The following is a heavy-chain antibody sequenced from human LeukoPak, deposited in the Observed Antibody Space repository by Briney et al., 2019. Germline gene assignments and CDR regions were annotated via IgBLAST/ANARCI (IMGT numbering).Heavy chain of an antibody. CDR2: INPNSGGT. CDR3: AAALWFGEIAFDY. CDR1: GYTFTGYY. V-gene: IGHV1-2*02. D-gene: IGHD3-10*01. Sequence: GASVKVSCKASGYTFTGYYMHWVRQAPGQGLEWMGWINPNSGGTNYAQKFQGRVTMTRDTSISTAYMELSRLRSDDTAVYYCAAALWFGEIAFDYWGQGTLVTVSS. J-gene: IGHJ4*02.